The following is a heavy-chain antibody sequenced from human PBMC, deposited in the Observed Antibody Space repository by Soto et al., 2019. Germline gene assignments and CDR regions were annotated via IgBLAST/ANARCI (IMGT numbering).Heavy chain of an antibody. CDR3: ARGHIEYSSSWYGMDV. CDR2: IIHSGST. Sequence: SETLSLTCAVYGGSFSGNYWGWIRQPPGKGLEWIGEIIHSGSTRYSPSFQGQVTISADKSISTAYLQWSSLKASDTAMYYCARGHIEYSSSWYGMDVWGQGTTVTVPS. CDR1: GGSFSGNY. J-gene: IGHJ6*02. D-gene: IGHD6-6*01. V-gene: IGHV4-34*12.